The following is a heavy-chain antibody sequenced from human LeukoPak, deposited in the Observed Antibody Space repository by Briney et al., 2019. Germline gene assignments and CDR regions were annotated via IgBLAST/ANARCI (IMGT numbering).Heavy chain of an antibody. CDR3: ASGAYYHDF. CDR1: GFTLSSYW. CDR2: INSDGSRT. D-gene: IGHD3-22*01. V-gene: IGHV3-74*03. J-gene: IGHJ4*02. Sequence: PGGSLRLSCAASGFTLSSYWMHWVRQVPGKGLVWVSRINSDGSRTEYADSVKGRFTISRDNAKNTLYMRMNSLRAEDTAVYYCASGAYYHDFWGQGTLVTVSS.